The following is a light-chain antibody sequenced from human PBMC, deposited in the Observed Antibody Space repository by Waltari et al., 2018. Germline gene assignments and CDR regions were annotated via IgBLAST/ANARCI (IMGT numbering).Light chain of an antibody. Sequence: NFILTQPHSVSDPPGQTVTISCTRSTGSIAGSYVQWSQQRPGSAPTTVTIEDNQRPSVVPDRFSGCIDSSSNSASLTISGLKTEDEADYYCQSYDSSIVVFGGGTKLTVL. V-gene: IGLV6-57*03. CDR3: QSYDSSIVV. J-gene: IGLJ3*02. CDR1: TGSIAGSY. CDR2: EDN.